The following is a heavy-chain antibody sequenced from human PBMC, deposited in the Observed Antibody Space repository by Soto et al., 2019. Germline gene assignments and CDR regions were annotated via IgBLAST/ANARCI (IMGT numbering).Heavy chain of an antibody. D-gene: IGHD4-17*01. J-gene: IGHJ1*01. CDR2: ISSSSGTI. CDR1: GFTFSSYS. CDR3: ARVLVGGDYEYFQH. Sequence: GGSLRLSCAASGFTFSSYSMNWVRQAPGKGLEWVSYISSSSGTIYYADSVKGRFTISRDNAKNSLYLQMNSLRAEDTAVYYCARVLVGGDYEYFQHWGQGTLVTVSS. V-gene: IGHV3-48*01.